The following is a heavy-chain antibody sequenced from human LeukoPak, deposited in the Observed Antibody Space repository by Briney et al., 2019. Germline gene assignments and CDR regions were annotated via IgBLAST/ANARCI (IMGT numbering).Heavy chain of an antibody. CDR2: IYHSGST. V-gene: IGHV4-39*07. CDR3: ARAYYDILTGYYFGVDY. J-gene: IGHJ4*02. Sequence: SETLSLTCTVSGDSINNNNYYWGWIRQPPGKGLEWIGSIYHSGSTYYNPSLKSRVTISVDTSKNQFSLKLSSVTAADTAVYYCARAYYDILTGYYFGVDYWGQGTLVTVSS. D-gene: IGHD3-9*01. CDR1: GDSINNNNYY.